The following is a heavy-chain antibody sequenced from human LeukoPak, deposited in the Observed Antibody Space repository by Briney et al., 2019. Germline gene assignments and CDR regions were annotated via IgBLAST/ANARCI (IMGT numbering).Heavy chain of an antibody. V-gene: IGHV3-33*01. Sequence: GGSLRPSCAASGFTFSRYGMHWVRQAPGKGLEWVAVIWYDGSNKYYADSVKGRFTISRHNSKNTLYLQMNSLRAEDTAVYYCARDVIAAALYGMDVWGQGTTVTVPS. CDR3: ARDVIAAALYGMDV. CDR2: IWYDGSNK. J-gene: IGHJ6*02. D-gene: IGHD6-13*01. CDR1: GFTFSRYG.